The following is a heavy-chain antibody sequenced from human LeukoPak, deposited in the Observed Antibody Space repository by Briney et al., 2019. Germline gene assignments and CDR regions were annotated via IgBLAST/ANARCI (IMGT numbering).Heavy chain of an antibody. CDR2: ISTSGDRT. D-gene: IGHD4-23*01. J-gene: IGHJ4*02. Sequence: PGGSLRLSCAASGFSFSTYWMSWVRLAPGKGLEWVSGISTSGDRTYYADSVKGRFTISRDNSKNTLYLQMNSLRAEDTAEYYCARSAVGTSCCTAVDYWGQGTLVTVSS. V-gene: IGHV3-23*01. CDR3: ARSAVGTSCCTAVDY. CDR1: GFSFSTYW.